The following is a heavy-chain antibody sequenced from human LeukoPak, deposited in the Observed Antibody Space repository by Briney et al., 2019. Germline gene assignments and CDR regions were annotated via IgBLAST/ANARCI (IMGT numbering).Heavy chain of an antibody. CDR3: TRGGGRYCSGGSCNDIDF. V-gene: IGHV3-7*01. CDR1: GFIFSSYW. D-gene: IGHD2-15*01. Sequence: GGSLRLSCVGSGFIFSSYWMNWVRQAPGKGLEWVASIKQDGSEQKYVDSVKGRFTISRDNAQNSMYLQMNFVRAEDTAVYYCTRGGGRYCSGGSCNDIDFWGQGILVTVSS. CDR2: IKQDGSEQ. J-gene: IGHJ4*02.